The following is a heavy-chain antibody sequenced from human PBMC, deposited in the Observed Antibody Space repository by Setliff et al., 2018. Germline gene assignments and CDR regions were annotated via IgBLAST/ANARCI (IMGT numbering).Heavy chain of an antibody. CDR1: GYTFPNYL. CDR2: IDAGDGET. J-gene: IGHJ4*02. D-gene: IGHD3-10*01. V-gene: IGHV1-3*01. Sequence: GASVKVSCKASGYTFPNYLIYWLRQAPGQRLEWVGWIDAGDGETKYSRNFQGRVTITRDISATTVYMDLSSLRSEDTAVYYCARVRGSGTLLSEFEYWGQGTLVTVSS. CDR3: ARVRGSGTLLSEFEY.